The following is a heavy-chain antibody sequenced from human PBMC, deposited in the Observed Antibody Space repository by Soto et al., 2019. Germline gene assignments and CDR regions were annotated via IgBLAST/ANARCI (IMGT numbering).Heavy chain of an antibody. J-gene: IGHJ5*02. D-gene: IGHD2-2*01. V-gene: IGHV3-74*01. CDR3: ATLGHCDSTSCSSDWFDP. Sequence: HPGGSLRLSCAASGFTFSSSWMHWVRQAPGKGLVWVSRINSSGNAINYADSVKGRFTISRDNAKNSLYLQMSSLRAEDTAVYYCATLGHCDSTSCSSDWFDPWGQGTLVTVSS. CDR1: GFTFSSSW. CDR2: INSSGNAI.